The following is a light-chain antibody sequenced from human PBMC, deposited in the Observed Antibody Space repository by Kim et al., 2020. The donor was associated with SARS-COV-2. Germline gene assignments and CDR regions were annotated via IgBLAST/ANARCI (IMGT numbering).Light chain of an antibody. V-gene: IGLV1-44*01. Sequence: QSVLTQPPSASGTPGQRVTISCSGSSSNIGRNTVNWYQQLPGTAPKVVIYSNSQRASGVPDRFSGSTSDTSASLAISGLQSEDEADYYCAAWDDSLNGPVFGTGTKVTVL. CDR1: SSNIGRNT. CDR2: SNS. J-gene: IGLJ1*01. CDR3: AAWDDSLNGPV.